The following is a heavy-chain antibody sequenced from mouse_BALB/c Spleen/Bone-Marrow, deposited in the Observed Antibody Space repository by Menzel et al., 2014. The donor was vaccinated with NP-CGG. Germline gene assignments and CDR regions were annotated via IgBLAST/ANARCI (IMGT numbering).Heavy chain of an antibody. D-gene: IGHD1-1*01. J-gene: IGHJ2*01. CDR1: GYTFTTYW. CDR3: AMRGYYGTNYDFDF. V-gene: IGHV1-7*01. CDR2: INPSTGYT. Sequence: QVQLQQSGAELAKPGASVKMSCKASGYTFTTYWMHWIKQRPGQGLEWIGYINPSTGYTEYNQKFKDKATLTADKSSSTAYMQLSSLTSEDSAVYYCAMRGYYGTNYDFDFWGQGTTLTVSS.